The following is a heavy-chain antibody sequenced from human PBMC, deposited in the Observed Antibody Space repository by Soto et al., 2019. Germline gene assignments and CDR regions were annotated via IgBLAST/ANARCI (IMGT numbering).Heavy chain of an antibody. D-gene: IGHD6-13*01. V-gene: IGHV4-34*01. CDR2: INHSGST. CDR1: GGSFSGYY. CDR3: ARRYSSRWYDYYYGMDV. Sequence: SETLSLTCAVYGGSFSGYYWSWIRQPPGKGLEWIGEINHSGSTNYNPSLKSRVTISVDTSKNQFSLKLSSVTAADTAVYYCARRYSSRWYDYYYGMDVWGQGTTVTVSS. J-gene: IGHJ6*02.